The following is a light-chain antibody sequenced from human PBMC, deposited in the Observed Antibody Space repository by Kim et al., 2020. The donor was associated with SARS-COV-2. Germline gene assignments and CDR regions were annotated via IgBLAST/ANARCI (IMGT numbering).Light chain of an antibody. CDR1: NIGSNS. V-gene: IGLV3-21*03. J-gene: IGLJ3*02. CDR3: QVWDSSRDHWV. CDR2: DVS. Sequence: APGSATRIPCGGNNIGSNSVHWYQQKPGQAPVLVIDDVSDRPSGIPERFSGSNSENTATLTISGVEAGDEADYYCQVWDSSRDHWVFGGGTQLTVL.